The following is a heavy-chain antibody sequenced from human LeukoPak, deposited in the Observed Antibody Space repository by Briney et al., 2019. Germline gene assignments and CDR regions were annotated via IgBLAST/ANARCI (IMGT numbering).Heavy chain of an antibody. CDR2: ISYDGSNK. Sequence: GGSLRLSCAASGFTFSSYAMHWVRQAPGKGLEWVAVISYDGSNKYYADSVKGRFTISRDNSKNTLYLQMNSLRAEDTAVYYCARDSERLRHWGQGTLVTVSS. CDR3: ARDSERLRH. J-gene: IGHJ4*02. V-gene: IGHV3-30*04. D-gene: IGHD1-1*01. CDR1: GFTFSSYA.